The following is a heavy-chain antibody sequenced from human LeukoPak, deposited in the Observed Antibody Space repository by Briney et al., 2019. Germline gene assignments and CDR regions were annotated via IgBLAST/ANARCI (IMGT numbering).Heavy chain of an antibody. D-gene: IGHD4-17*01. J-gene: IGHJ4*02. V-gene: IGHV3-21*01. CDR1: GFTFSSYS. Sequence: PGGSLRLSCAASGFTFSSYSMNWVRQAPGKGLEWVSSISSSSSYIYYADSVKGRFTISRDNAKNSLYLQMNSLRAEDTAVYYCARARTMTTAYGGWGQGTLVTVSS. CDR3: ARARTMTTAYGG. CDR2: ISSSSSYI.